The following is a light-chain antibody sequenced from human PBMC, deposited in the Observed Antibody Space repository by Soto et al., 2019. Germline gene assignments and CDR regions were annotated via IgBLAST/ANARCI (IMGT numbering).Light chain of an antibody. CDR3: MQALHLFT. CDR1: QSLLHSNGYNY. J-gene: IGKJ3*01. CDR2: LGS. Sequence: DIVMTQSPLSLPVTPGEPASISCRSSQSLLHSNGYNYLDWYLQKPGQSPQLLIYLGSNRASGVPDRFSGSGSGTDFTLKISRVEAADVGVYYCMQALHLFTFGPGTKVDIK. V-gene: IGKV2-28*01.